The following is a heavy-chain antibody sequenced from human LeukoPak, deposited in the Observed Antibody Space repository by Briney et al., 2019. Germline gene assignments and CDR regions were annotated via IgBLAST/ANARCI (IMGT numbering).Heavy chain of an antibody. CDR1: GFTFSSYS. V-gene: IGHV3-21*01. CDR3: ARDQAHHDYYDSSGYSRDAFDI. D-gene: IGHD3-22*01. Sequence: GGSLRLSRAASGFTFSSYSMNWVRQAPGKGLEWVSSISSSSSYIYYADSVKGRFTISRDNAKNSLYLQMNSLRAEDTAVYYCARDQAHHDYYDSSGYSRDAFDIWGQGTMVTVSS. CDR2: ISSSSSYI. J-gene: IGHJ3*02.